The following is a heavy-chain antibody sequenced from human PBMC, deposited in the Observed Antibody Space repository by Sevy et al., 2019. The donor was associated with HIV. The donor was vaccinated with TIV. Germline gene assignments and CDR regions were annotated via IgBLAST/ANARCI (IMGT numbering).Heavy chain of an antibody. CDR1: GFHFSSHG. V-gene: IGHV3-30*18. Sequence: GSLRLSCAASGFHFSSHGLPRVRQASGKGLEWVAVKSYDGSNKYYADSVKGRFTISRDNSKNTLYLQMNSLRAEDTAVYYCAKGSDYYDSSGYFRSGYFDYWGQGTLVTVSS. J-gene: IGHJ4*02. D-gene: IGHD3-22*01. CDR2: KSYDGSNK. CDR3: AKGSDYYDSSGYFRSGYFDY.